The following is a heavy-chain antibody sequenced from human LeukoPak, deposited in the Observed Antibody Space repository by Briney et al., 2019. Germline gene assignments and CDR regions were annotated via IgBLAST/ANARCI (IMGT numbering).Heavy chain of an antibody. V-gene: IGHV1-69*13. CDR1: GGTFSSYA. CDR3: ARDQEGNYYDSSGTFDY. D-gene: IGHD3-22*01. Sequence: SVNVSCKASGGTFSSYAISWVRQAPGQGLEWMGGIIPIFGTANYAQKFQGRVTITADESTSTAYMELSSLRSEDTAVYYCARDQEGNYYDSSGTFDYWGQGTLVTVSS. J-gene: IGHJ4*02. CDR2: IIPIFGTA.